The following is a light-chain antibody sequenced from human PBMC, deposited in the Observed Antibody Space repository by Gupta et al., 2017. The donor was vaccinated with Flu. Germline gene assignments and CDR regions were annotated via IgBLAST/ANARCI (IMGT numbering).Light chain of an antibody. Sequence: QSVLTQPPSVSGAPGQRVTISCTGSSSNVGATYGVHWYQQLPGTAPKLLIYDDNNRPSGVPDRFSGFKSGTSASLAITGLQAEDEADYYCQSYDNTLSGWMFGGGTKLTVL. J-gene: IGLJ3*02. CDR3: QSYDNTLSGWM. CDR2: DDN. V-gene: IGLV1-40*01. CDR1: SSNVGATYG.